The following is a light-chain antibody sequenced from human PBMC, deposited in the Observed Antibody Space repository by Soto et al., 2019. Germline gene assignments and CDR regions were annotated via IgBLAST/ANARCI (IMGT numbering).Light chain of an antibody. Sequence: QSVLTQPPSVSGAPGQRVTISCTGSSSNIGAGYDVHWYQQLPGTAPKLLIYGNSNRPSGVPNRFSGSKSGTSASLAITGLQAEDDADYYCQTYDSSLIGSVFGGGTNLTVL. V-gene: IGLV1-40*01. CDR2: GNS. CDR3: QTYDSSLIGSV. J-gene: IGLJ3*02. CDR1: SSNIGAGYD.